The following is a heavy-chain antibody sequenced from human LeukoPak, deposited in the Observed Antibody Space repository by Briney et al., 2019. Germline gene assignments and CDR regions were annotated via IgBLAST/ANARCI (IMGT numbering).Heavy chain of an antibody. Sequence: GGSLRLSCAASGFIFSSAWMTWVRQAPGKGLEYISATSSNGRSTYYADSVEGRFTISRDNSKNTLDLQMSSLRPEDTSTYYCVRRAGSYYFDYWGQGSLVTVSS. J-gene: IGHJ4*02. V-gene: IGHV3-64D*06. CDR1: GFIFSSAW. D-gene: IGHD1-26*01. CDR2: TSSNGRST. CDR3: VRRAGSYYFDY.